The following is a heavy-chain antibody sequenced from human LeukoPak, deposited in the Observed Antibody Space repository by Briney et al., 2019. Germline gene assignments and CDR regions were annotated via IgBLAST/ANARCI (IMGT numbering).Heavy chain of an antibody. CDR2: IHNSGRTV. J-gene: IGHJ4*02. V-gene: IGHV3-48*02. Sequence: GSLRLSRVASGFTFPYPRLNWVRQAPGKGLGMIPYIHNSGRTVYYADSVKGRFTISRDNAKDSLYLQMNSLRDDDTAVYYCARAGNGYNYFAEDWGQGTLVTVSS. CDR1: GFTFPYPR. CDR3: ARAGNGYNYFAED. D-gene: IGHD5-24*01.